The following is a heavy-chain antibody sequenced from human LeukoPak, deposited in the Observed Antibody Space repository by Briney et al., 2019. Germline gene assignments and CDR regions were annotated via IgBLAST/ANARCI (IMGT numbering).Heavy chain of an antibody. Sequence: SETLSLTCTVSGGSISSYYWSWIRQPPGKGLEWIGYICYSGSTNYNPSLKSRVTISVDTSKNQFSLKLSSVTAADTAVYYCARGPLGTPYYFDYWGQGTLVTVSS. J-gene: IGHJ4*02. CDR1: GGSISSYY. D-gene: IGHD7-27*01. V-gene: IGHV4-59*01. CDR2: ICYSGST. CDR3: ARGPLGTPYYFDY.